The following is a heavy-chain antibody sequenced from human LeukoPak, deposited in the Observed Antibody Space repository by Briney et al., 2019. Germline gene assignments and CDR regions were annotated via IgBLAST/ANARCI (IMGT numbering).Heavy chain of an antibody. Sequence: PGGSLRHSCAASGFTFSSYAMHWVRQAPGKGLEWVAVISYDGSNKYYADSVKGRFTISRDNSKNTLYLQMNSLRAEDTAVYYCARDRSSWSQGAFDIWGQGTMVTVSS. CDR2: ISYDGSNK. CDR3: ARDRSSWSQGAFDI. D-gene: IGHD6-13*01. CDR1: GFTFSSYA. J-gene: IGHJ3*02. V-gene: IGHV3-30-3*01.